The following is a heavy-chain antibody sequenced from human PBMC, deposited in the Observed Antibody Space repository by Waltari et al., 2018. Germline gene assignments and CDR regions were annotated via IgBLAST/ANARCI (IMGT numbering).Heavy chain of an antibody. J-gene: IGHJ4*02. CDR2: ISYDGSNK. Sequence: QVQLQESGPGLVKPSETLSLTCTVSGGSISSYYWSWVRQAPGKGMEWVAVISYDGSNKYYADSVKGRFTISRDNSKNTLYLQMNSLRAEDTAVYYCARDSLAPRGIAVAGGVFDYWGQGTLVTVSS. D-gene: IGHD6-19*01. CDR1: GGSISSYY. CDR3: ARDSLAPRGIAVAGGVFDY. V-gene: IGHV3-30-3*01.